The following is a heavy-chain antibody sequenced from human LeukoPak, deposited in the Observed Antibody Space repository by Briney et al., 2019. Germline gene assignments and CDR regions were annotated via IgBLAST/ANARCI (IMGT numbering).Heavy chain of an antibody. CDR3: ARSGSSSWPYYYYYYMDV. CDR1: GYTFTSYY. D-gene: IGHD6-13*01. Sequence: ASVKVSCKASGYTFTSYYMHWVRQAPGQGLEWMGIINPSGGSTSYAQKFQGRVTMTRDMSTSTVYMELSSLSSEDTAVYYCARSGSSSWPYYYYYYMDVWGKGTTVTISS. J-gene: IGHJ6*03. V-gene: IGHV1-46*01. CDR2: INPSGGST.